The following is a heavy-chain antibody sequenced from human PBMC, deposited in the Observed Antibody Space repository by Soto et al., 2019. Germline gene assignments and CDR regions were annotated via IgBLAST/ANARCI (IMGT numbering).Heavy chain of an antibody. CDR1: GGSISSSSYY. Sequence: SETLSLTCTVSGGSISSSSYYWGWIRQPPGKGLEWIGSIYYSGSTYYNPSLKSRVTISVDTSKNQFSLKLSSVTAADTAVYYCARFSGYDAFDIWGQGTMVTVSS. CDR2: IYYSGST. CDR3: ARFSGYDAFDI. J-gene: IGHJ3*02. D-gene: IGHD5-12*01. V-gene: IGHV4-39*01.